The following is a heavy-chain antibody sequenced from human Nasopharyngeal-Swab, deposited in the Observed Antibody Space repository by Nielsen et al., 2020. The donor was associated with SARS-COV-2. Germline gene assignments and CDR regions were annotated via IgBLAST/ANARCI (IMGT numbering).Heavy chain of an antibody. D-gene: IGHD6-13*01. V-gene: IGHV3-72*01. CDR2: SRHKAHCYTT. CDR3: ASDLSSIWTSGLGV. J-gene: IGHJ6*02. Sequence: SLKIYCAASGCTFSAHYMDWDRQAPGKGLEWVGGSRHKAHCYTTEYAASVKGRLTISRDDSKTALYLQMSSLRTDDTALYYCASDLSSIWTSGLGVWGQGTTVIVSS. CDR1: GCTFSAHY.